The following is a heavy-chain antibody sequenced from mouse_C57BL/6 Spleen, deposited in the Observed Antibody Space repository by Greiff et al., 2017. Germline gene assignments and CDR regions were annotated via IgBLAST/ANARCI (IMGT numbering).Heavy chain of an antibody. V-gene: IGHV1-11*01. J-gene: IGHJ4*01. Sequence: VQLQQSGAELASPGASVTLSCKASGYTFTDHIMNWVKKRPGQGLEWIGRIYPVSGETNYNQKFMGKATLTVDKSSSTAYMQLSSLTSEDSAVYYCARWSNYEDARDYWGQGTSGTVSS. CDR1: GYTFTDHI. D-gene: IGHD2-5*01. CDR3: ARWSNYEDARDY. CDR2: IYPVSGET.